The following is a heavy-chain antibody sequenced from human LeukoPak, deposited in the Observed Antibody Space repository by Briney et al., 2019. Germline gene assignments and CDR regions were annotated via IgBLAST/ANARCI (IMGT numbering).Heavy chain of an antibody. CDR1: GGSISSSSYY. J-gene: IGHJ6*02. CDR2: IYYSGST. Sequence: PSETLSLTCTVSGGSISSSSYYWGWIRQPPGKGLEWIGSIYYSGSTYYNPSLKSRVTISVDTSKNQFSLNVTSVTAADTAVYYCVNYGGTYYYYYGMDVWGQGTTVTVSS. D-gene: IGHD4-23*01. CDR3: VNYGGTYYYYYGMDV. V-gene: IGHV4-39*01.